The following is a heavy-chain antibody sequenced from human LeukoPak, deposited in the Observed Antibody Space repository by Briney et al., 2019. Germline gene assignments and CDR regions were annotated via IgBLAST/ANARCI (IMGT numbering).Heavy chain of an antibody. J-gene: IGHJ5*02. CDR1: GGSISSSY. CDR3: AREGYYYDTSGHYLGWFDP. CDR2: IYYSGST. V-gene: IGHV4-59*01. D-gene: IGHD3-22*01. Sequence: PSETLSLTCTVSGGSISSSYWSWIRQPPGRGLEWIGYIYYSGSTNYNPSLKSRVSISVDTSKNQFSLKLSSVTPADTAVYYCAREGYYYDTSGHYLGWFDPWGQGTLVTVTS.